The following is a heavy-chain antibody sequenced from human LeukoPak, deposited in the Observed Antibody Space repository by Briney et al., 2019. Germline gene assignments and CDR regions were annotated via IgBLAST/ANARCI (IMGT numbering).Heavy chain of an antibody. D-gene: IGHD2-2*02. Sequence: ASVKVSCKASGGTFSSYAISWVRQAPGQGLEWMGGIIPIFGTANYAQKFQGRVTITTDESTSTAYMELSSLRSEDPAVYYCARGALGYCSSTSCYNFFYWFDPWGQGTLVTVSS. CDR1: GGTFSSYA. J-gene: IGHJ5*02. V-gene: IGHV1-69*05. CDR2: IIPIFGTA. CDR3: ARGALGYCSSTSCYNFFYWFDP.